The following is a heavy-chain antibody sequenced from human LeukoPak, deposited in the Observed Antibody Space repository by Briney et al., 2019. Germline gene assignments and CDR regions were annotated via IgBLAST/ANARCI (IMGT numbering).Heavy chain of an antibody. Sequence: PSETLSLTCTVSGGSISSSNYYWAWIRQPPGKGLEWIGSVYYSGGTYYNPSLKSRVTISVDTSKNQFSLKLNSVTAADTAVYYCARVGLAVAGVEYWGQGTLVTVSS. CDR2: VYYSGGT. D-gene: IGHD6-19*01. CDR3: ARVGLAVAGVEY. J-gene: IGHJ4*02. CDR1: GGSISSSNYY. V-gene: IGHV4-39*07.